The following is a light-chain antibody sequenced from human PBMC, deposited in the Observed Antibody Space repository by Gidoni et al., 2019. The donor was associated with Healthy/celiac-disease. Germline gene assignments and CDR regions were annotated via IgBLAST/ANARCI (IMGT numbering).Light chain of an antibody. Sequence: EIKMPQPPSSLSASVGDRVTIPCRASQGISSYLNWYQQKPGKAPKLLIYAASSLQSGVPSRFSGSGSGTDFTLTISSLQPEDFATYYCQQGYSTPHTFGQGTRVEIK. J-gene: IGKJ1*01. CDR2: AAS. CDR3: QQGYSTPHT. CDR1: QGISSY. V-gene: IGKV1-39*01.